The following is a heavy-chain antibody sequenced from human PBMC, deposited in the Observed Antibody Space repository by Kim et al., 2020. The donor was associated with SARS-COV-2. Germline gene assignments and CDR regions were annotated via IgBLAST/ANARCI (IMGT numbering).Heavy chain of an antibody. V-gene: IGHV3-23*01. CDR1: GFTFSSYA. J-gene: IGHJ4*02. CDR3: AKDKGGSNSLPG. Sequence: GGSLRLSCAASGFTFSSYAMSWVRQAPGKGLEWVSTISGSGGNTNYADSVKGRFTSSRDNSKNTVYLQMDSLRAEDTAVYYCAKDKGGSNSLPGWGQGTLVTVSS. CDR2: ISGSGGNT. D-gene: IGHD6-6*01.